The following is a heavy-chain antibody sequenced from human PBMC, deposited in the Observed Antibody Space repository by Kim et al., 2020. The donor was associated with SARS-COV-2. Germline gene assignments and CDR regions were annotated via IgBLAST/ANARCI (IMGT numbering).Heavy chain of an antibody. V-gene: IGHV1-69*13. CDR3: AIQMVYAEPNFDY. J-gene: IGHJ4*02. Sequence: SVKVSCKASGGTFSSYAISWVRQAPGQGLEWMGGIIPIFGTANYAQKFQGRVTITADESTSTAYMELSSLRSEDTAVYYCAIQMVYAEPNFDYWGQGTLVTVSS. CDR1: GGTFSSYA. D-gene: IGHD2-8*01. CDR2: IIPIFGTA.